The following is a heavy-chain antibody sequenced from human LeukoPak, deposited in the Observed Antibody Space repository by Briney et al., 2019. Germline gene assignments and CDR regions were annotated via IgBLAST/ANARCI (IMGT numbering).Heavy chain of an antibody. J-gene: IGHJ3*02. D-gene: IGHD6-19*01. CDR3: AKAGRSGWYPGWPFDI. CDR1: GFTFSDYY. V-gene: IGHV3-11*01. CDR2: ISSSGSTI. Sequence: GGSLRLSCAASGFTFSDYYMSWIRQAPGKGLEWVSYISSSGSTIYYADSVKGRFTISRDNAKNSLYLQMNSLRAEDTAVYYCAKAGRSGWYPGWPFDIWGQGTMVTVSS.